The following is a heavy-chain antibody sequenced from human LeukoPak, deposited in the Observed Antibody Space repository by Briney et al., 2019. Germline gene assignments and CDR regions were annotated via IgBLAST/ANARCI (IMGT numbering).Heavy chain of an antibody. J-gene: IGHJ4*02. CDR2: IIPIFGTA. Sequence: SVKVSCKASGGTFSSYAISWVRQAPGQGLEWMGRIIPIFGTANYAQKFQGRVTITTDESTSTAYMELSSLRSEDTAVYYCARGGPYSNYGGKGSYVGLSLFDYWGQGTLVTVSS. CDR3: ARGGPYSNYGGKGSYVGLSLFDY. V-gene: IGHV1-69*05. D-gene: IGHD4-11*01. CDR1: GGTFSSYA.